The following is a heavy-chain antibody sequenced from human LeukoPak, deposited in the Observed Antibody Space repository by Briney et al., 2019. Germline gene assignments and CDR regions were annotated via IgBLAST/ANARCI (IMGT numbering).Heavy chain of an antibody. Sequence: ASVKVSCKASGYTLTELSMHWVRQAPGKGLEWMGGFDPEDGETIYAQKFQGRVTITADESTSTAYMELSSLRSEDTAVYYCARGPHIVVVPAAIEYYFDYWGQGTLVTVSS. J-gene: IGHJ4*02. CDR3: ARGPHIVVVPAAIEYYFDY. CDR2: FDPEDGET. CDR1: GYTLTELS. V-gene: IGHV1-24*01. D-gene: IGHD2-2*01.